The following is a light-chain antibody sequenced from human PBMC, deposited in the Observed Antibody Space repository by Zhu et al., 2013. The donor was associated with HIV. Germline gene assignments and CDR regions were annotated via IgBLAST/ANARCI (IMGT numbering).Light chain of an antibody. V-gene: IGLV3-21*03. CDR2: DDS. CDR3: QVWDSSSDHPCV. CDR1: NIGSTS. Sequence: SYVLTQPPSVSVAPGKTARITCGGTNIGSTSVHWYQQKPGQAPVLVVYDDSDRPSGIPERFSASNSGDTATLTISRVEAGDEADYYCQVWDSSSDHPCVFGTGTKVTVL. J-gene: IGLJ1*01.